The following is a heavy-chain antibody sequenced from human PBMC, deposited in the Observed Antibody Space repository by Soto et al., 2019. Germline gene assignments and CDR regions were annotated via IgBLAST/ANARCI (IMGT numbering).Heavy chain of an antibody. CDR2: IRSKAYGGTT. D-gene: IGHD2-2*01. CDR3: TATIVVVPAAMPYWFDP. CDR1: GFTFGDYA. Sequence: GGSLRLSCTASGFTFGDYAMSWFRQAPGKGLEWVGFIRSKAYGGTTEYAASVKGRFTISRDDSKSIAYLQMNSLKTEDTAVYYCTATIVVVPAAMPYWFDPWGQGTLVTVSS. V-gene: IGHV3-49*03. J-gene: IGHJ5*02.